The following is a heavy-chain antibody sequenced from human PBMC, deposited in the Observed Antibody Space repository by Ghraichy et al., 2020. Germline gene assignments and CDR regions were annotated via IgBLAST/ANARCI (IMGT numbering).Heavy chain of an antibody. CDR2: IKEDGSEK. J-gene: IGHJ4*02. V-gene: IGHV3-7*01. CDR1: GFRFSYYW. Sequence: GGSLRLSCAASGFRFSYYWMSWVRQAPGKGLEWVANIKEDGSEKYYVDSVKGRFTISRDNAKDSLYLQMNSLRAEDTAVYYCVKEKASEYYFKDWGRGTLVTVSS. D-gene: IGHD2/OR15-2a*01. CDR3: VKEKASEYYFKD.